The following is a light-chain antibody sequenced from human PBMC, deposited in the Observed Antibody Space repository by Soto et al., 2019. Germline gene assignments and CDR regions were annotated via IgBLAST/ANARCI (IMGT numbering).Light chain of an antibody. V-gene: IGKV1-33*01. CDR3: QKYDNLHIT. J-gene: IGKJ5*01. CDR1: QDVANY. CDR2: DAS. Sequence: DLQMTQSPSSLPASVGDRVTITCQASQDVANYLNWYQQKPGEAPRLLIYDASYLETGVPSRFSGSGSGTEFTFTISSLQPEDIATYYCQKYDNLHITFGQGTRL.